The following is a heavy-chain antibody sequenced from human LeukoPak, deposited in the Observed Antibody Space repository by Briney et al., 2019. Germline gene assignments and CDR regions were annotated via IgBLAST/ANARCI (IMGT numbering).Heavy chain of an antibody. V-gene: IGHV3-30*02. D-gene: IGHD5-12*01. Sequence: GGSLRLSCAASGFIFAPFGIHWVRQAPGKGLEWVAFIRDDEINKYYADSVKGRFTISRDKSKNTYLQMNSLRTEDTAVYFCAKDGRTGYPFDYWGRGTLVTVSS. CDR1: GFIFAPFG. J-gene: IGHJ4*02. CDR2: IRDDEINK. CDR3: AKDGRTGYPFDY.